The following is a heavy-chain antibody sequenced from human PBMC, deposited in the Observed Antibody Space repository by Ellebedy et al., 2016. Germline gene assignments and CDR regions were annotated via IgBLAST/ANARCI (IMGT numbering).Heavy chain of an antibody. D-gene: IGHD1-26*01. J-gene: IGHJ4*02. CDR1: GYTFTTSG. CDR2: ISTYNGNT. CDR3: ARDGLDSGSYAFDY. V-gene: IGHV1-18*01. Sequence: ASVKVSXXASGYTFTTSGISWVRQAPGQGLEWMGWISTYNGNTNYAQKFQGRVTMTRDTSTSTVYMELSSLRSEDTAVYYCARDGLDSGSYAFDYWGQGTLVTVSS.